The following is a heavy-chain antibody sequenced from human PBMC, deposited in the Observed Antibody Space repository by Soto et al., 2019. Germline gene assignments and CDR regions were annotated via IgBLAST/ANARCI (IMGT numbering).Heavy chain of an antibody. CDR2: IWYDGSNK. V-gene: IGHV3-33*01. Sequence: GGSLRLSCAASGFTFSSYGMHWVRQAPGKGLEWVAVIWYDGSNKYYADSVKGRFTISRDNSKNTLYLQMNSLRAEDTAVYYCARDPSDYGDYLRYFDYWGQGTLVTVSS. CDR1: GFTFSSYG. CDR3: ARDPSDYGDYLRYFDY. J-gene: IGHJ4*02. D-gene: IGHD4-17*01.